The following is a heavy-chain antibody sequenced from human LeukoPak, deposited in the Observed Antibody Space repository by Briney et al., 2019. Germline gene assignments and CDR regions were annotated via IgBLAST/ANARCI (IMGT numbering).Heavy chain of an antibody. CDR2: ISAYNGNT. CDR1: GYTFTSYG. CDR3: ASGYYYDSSGYYYSGYFDY. V-gene: IGHV1-18*01. Sequence: VASVKVSRKASGYTFTSYGISWVRQAPGQGLEWMGWISAYNGNTNYAQKLQGRVTMTTDTSTSTAYMELRSLRSDDTAVYYCASGYYYDSSGYYYSGYFDYWGQGTLVTVSS. D-gene: IGHD3-22*01. J-gene: IGHJ4*02.